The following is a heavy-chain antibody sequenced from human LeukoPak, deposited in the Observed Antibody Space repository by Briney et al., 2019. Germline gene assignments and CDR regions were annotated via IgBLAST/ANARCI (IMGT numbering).Heavy chain of an antibody. CDR2: IKQDGSEK. CDR1: GFTFSSYW. CDR3: AGGLTGYYYYGMDV. D-gene: IGHD1-20*01. Sequence: PGGSLRLSCAASGFTFSSYWMSWVRQAPGKGLEWVANIKQDGSEKYYVDSVKGRFTISRDNAKNSLYLQMNSLRAEDTAVYYCAGGLTGYYYYGMDVWGQGTTVIVSS. J-gene: IGHJ6*02. V-gene: IGHV3-7*04.